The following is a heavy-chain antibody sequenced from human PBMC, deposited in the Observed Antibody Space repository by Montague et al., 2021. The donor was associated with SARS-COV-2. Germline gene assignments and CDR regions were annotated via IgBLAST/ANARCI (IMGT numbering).Heavy chain of an antibody. CDR1: GGSFSGYS. D-gene: IGHD5-18*01. CDR3: ARGGGYSYGALDY. CDR2: INHSGST. Sequence: SETLSLTCVVYGGSFSGYSWSWIRQPPGKGLEWIGEINHSGSTNYNPSLKSRVTISVDTSKNQFSLRLNSVTAADTAVYYCARGGGYSYGALDYWGQGTLVTVSS. V-gene: IGHV4-34*01. J-gene: IGHJ4*02.